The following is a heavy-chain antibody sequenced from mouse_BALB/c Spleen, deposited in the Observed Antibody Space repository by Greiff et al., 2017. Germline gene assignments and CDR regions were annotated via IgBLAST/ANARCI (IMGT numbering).Heavy chain of an antibody. CDR1: GYSITSGYY. D-gene: IGHD2-3*01. Sequence: VQLKQSGPGLVKPSQSLSLTCSVTGYSITSGYYWNWIRQFPGNKLEWMGYISYDGSNNYNPSLKNRISITRDTSKNQFFLKLNSVTTEDTATYYCARRWSYFDYWGQGTTLTVSS. J-gene: IGHJ2*01. CDR3: ARRWSYFDY. V-gene: IGHV3-6*02. CDR2: ISYDGSN.